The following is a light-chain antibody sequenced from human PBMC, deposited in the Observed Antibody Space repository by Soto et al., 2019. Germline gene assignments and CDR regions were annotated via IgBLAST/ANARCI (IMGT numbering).Light chain of an antibody. CDR3: CSYAGSYTFKV. CDR2: DVS. V-gene: IGLV2-11*01. J-gene: IGLJ3*02. Sequence: QSALTQPASVSGSPGQSITISCSGTSSDVGDYYYVSWYQQHPGKAPKLIIYDVSTRPSGVPDRFSGSKSGNTASLTISGLQAEDEADYHCCSYAGSYTFKVFGGGTKVTVL. CDR1: SSDVGDYYY.